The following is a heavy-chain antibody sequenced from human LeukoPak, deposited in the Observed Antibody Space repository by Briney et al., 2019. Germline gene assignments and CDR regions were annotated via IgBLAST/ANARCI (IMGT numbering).Heavy chain of an antibody. CDR3: ARKPTLGLLRMGATGGFDY. D-gene: IGHD1-26*01. Sequence: PGGSLRLSCAASGFTFSSYSMNWVRQAPGKGLEWVSSISSSSSYIYYADSVKGRFTISRDNAKDSLYLQMNSLRAEDTAVYYCARKPTLGLLRMGATGGFDYWGQGTLVTVSS. CDR2: ISSSSSYI. V-gene: IGHV3-21*01. J-gene: IGHJ4*02. CDR1: GFTFSSYS.